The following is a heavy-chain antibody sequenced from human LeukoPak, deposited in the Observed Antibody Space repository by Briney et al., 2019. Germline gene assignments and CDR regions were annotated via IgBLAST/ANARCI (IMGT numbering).Heavy chain of an antibody. CDR3: ARDSDYYAFTY. D-gene: IGHD1-26*01. J-gene: IGHJ4*02. Sequence: GGSLRLSCVASGFTFSSNYMSWVRQAPGKGLEWVSVIYSGGSTYYADYVKGRFTISRDNSENTVYLQTNNLRAEDTAVYYCARDSDYYAFTYWGQGTLVTVSS. V-gene: IGHV3-53*01. CDR2: IYSGGST. CDR1: GFTFSSNY.